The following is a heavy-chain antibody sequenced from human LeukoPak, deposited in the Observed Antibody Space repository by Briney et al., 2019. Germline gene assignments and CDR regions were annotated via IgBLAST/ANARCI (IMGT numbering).Heavy chain of an antibody. CDR1: GFTFSSYS. CDR3: AKGGSSYSEMDY. V-gene: IGHV3-21*04. D-gene: IGHD4-11*01. J-gene: IGHJ4*02. Sequence: GGSLRPSCAASGFTFSSYSMNWVRQAPGKGLEWVSSISSRGSYIYYADSVKGRFTISRDNAKNSLYLQMNSLRADDTAVYYCAKGGSSYSEMDYWGQGTLVTVSS. CDR2: ISSRGSYI.